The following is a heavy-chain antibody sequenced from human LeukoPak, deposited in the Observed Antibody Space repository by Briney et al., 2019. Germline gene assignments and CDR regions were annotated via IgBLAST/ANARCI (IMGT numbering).Heavy chain of an antibody. CDR3: ATKIAAAGSTFFDC. D-gene: IGHD6-13*01. J-gene: IGHJ4*02. CDR1: GGSISTYS. Sequence: SETLSLTCAVSGGSISTYSWNWIRQPPGKGLEWIGYIYYSEKTNYNPSPMSGVTISVDTSKNQFSLKLSSVTAADTAVYYCATKIAAAGSTFFDCWGQGTLVTVSS. CDR2: IYYSEKT. V-gene: IGHV4-59*01.